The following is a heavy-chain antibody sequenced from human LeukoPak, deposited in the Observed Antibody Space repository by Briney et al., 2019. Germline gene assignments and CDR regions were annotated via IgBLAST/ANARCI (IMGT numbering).Heavy chain of an antibody. V-gene: IGHV3-33*01. CDR1: GFTFSTYG. D-gene: IGHD4-17*01. Sequence: GGSLRLSCAASGFTFSTYGMHWVRQAPGKGLEWVALVWSDGNGKFYADSVKGRFTISRDNSRNTVYLQMNSLRAEDTAVYYCVSVLTVTFDSWGQGTLVTVSS. J-gene: IGHJ4*02. CDR3: VSVLTVTFDS. CDR2: VWSDGNGK.